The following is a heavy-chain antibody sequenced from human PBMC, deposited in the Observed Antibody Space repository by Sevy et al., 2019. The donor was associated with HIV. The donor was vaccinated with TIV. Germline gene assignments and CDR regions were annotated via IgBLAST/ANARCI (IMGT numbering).Heavy chain of an antibody. CDR1: GDSGSGGNYD. V-gene: IGHV4-61*01. CDR3: ARGIFDY. J-gene: IGHJ4*02. Sequence: SETLSVTCTVSGDSGSGGNYDGSWIRQPPGKGLEWIGHIYYSGSTNYNPYLKSRVTISIETSKNQFSLRLTSVTAADTAVYYCARGIFDYWGQGTLVTVSS. CDR2: IYYSGST.